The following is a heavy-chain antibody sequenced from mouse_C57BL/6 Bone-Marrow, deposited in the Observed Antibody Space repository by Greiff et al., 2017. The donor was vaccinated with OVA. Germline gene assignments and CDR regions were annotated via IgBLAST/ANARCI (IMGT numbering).Heavy chain of an antibody. Sequence: EVTLMESGGGLLQPGESLKLSCASNEYEFPSPDLSWARKTPELRLALVSAITRDVRSTFYPATMERRFIISRDNTKKTLYLQMSSLRSEDTALYYCARLVTTNYWGQGTTLTVSS. CDR3: ARLVTTNY. D-gene: IGHD2-2*01. CDR1: EYEFPSPD. J-gene: IGHJ2*01. V-gene: IGHV5-2*01. CDR2: ITRDVRST.